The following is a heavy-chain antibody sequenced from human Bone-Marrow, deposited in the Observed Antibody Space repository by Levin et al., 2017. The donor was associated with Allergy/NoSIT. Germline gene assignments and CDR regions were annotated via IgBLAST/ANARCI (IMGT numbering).Heavy chain of an antibody. J-gene: IGHJ2*01. Sequence: PGESLKISCKSSGYSFTSHWIAWVRQMPGKGLEWIGIVYPDDSDTRYSPSFQGQVTISADKAIDIAYLQWDSLKASDTAIYFCARDAGESGWYYDLWGRGTLVTVSS. CDR1: GYSFTSHW. V-gene: IGHV5-51*01. CDR3: ARDAGESGWYYDL. D-gene: IGHD2-21*01. CDR2: VYPDDSDT.